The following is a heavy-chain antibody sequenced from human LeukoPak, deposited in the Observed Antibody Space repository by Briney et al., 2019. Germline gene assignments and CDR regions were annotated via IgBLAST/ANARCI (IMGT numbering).Heavy chain of an antibody. Sequence: GGSLRLSCAASGFTYSIYAMNWVRQAPGKGLEWVSSISSSSSYIYYADSVKGRFTISRDNAKNSLYLQMNSLRAEDTAVYYCARGATMIVVALGYWGQGTLVTVSS. CDR3: ARGATMIVVALGY. V-gene: IGHV3-21*01. CDR1: GFTYSIYA. J-gene: IGHJ4*02. CDR2: ISSSSSYI. D-gene: IGHD3-22*01.